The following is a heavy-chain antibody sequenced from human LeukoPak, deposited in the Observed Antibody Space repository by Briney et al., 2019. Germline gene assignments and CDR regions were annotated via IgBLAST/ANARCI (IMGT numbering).Heavy chain of an antibody. V-gene: IGHV4-30-4*07. CDR3: ARSDGYGLVGI. J-gene: IGHJ3*02. CDR2: MFYTGNT. Sequence: SQTLSLTCAVSGGSISSGSYSWRWIRQPPGKGLEWIGYMFYTGNTYYNPSLKSRVIIIIDTPKNHFSLTLSSVTAADTAVYYCARSDGYGLVGIWGQGTMVTVSS. D-gene: IGHD3-10*01. CDR1: GGSISSGSYS.